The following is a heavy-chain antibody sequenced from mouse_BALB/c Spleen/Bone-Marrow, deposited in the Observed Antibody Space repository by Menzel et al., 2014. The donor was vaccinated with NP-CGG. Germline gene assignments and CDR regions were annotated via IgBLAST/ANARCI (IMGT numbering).Heavy chain of an antibody. CDR3: ARNSMAY. Sequence: VQLQQPGAELVKPGASVKLSCTASGFDIKDTYMHWVKQRPEQGLEWIGRIDPANYNTKYDPKFQGKATITADTSSNTAYLQLSSLTSEDTAVYYCARNSMAYWGQGTLVTVSA. J-gene: IGHJ3*01. V-gene: IGHV14-3*02. CDR2: IDPANYNT. CDR1: GFDIKDTY.